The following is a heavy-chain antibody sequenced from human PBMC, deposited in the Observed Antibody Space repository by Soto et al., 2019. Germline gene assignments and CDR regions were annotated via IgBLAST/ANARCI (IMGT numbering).Heavy chain of an antibody. V-gene: IGHV1-69*13. Sequence: ASVKVSCKASGGTFSSYAISWVRQAPGQGLEWMGGIIPIFGTANYAQKFQGRVTITADESTSTAYMELSSLRSEDTAVYYCARDRRRWIPGYYYYGMDVWGQGTTGTVSS. D-gene: IGHD5-18*01. CDR1: GGTFSSYA. J-gene: IGHJ6*02. CDR3: ARDRRRWIPGYYYYGMDV. CDR2: IIPIFGTA.